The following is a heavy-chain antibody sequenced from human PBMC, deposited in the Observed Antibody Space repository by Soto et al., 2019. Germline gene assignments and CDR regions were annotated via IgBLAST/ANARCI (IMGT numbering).Heavy chain of an antibody. CDR1: GIPVSSNY. J-gene: IGHJ6*02. D-gene: IGHD3-10*01. Sequence: EVQLVESGGGLVQPGGSLRLSCVASGIPVSSNYMTWVRQAPGKGLEWVSVLHSGGDTYYANSVKGRFTISRHDSTNTLYLQVNSLTPEDTAVYYCARAGPYYYASRMDVWGQGTTVTVSS. V-gene: IGHV3-53*04. CDR3: ARAGPYYYASRMDV. CDR2: LHSGGDT.